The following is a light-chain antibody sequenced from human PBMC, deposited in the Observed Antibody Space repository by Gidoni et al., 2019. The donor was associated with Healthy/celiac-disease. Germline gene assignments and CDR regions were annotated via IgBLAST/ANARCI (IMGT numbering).Light chain of an antibody. Sequence: QSALTQPPSASGSPGQSVTISCTGTSGDVGGHNFVSWYQQHPGKAPKLIIYEVYKRPSGVPGRFSASKSGNTASLTVSGLQAEDEAAYYCTSYAGNDKLVFGGGTKLTVL. V-gene: IGLV2-8*01. CDR3: TSYAGNDKLV. CDR2: EVY. CDR1: SGDVGGHNF. J-gene: IGLJ2*01.